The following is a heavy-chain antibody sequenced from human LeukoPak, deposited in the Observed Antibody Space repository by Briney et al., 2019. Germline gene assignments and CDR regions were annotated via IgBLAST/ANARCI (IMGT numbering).Heavy chain of an antibody. CDR1: GGTFSSYA. D-gene: IGHD3-22*01. J-gene: IGHJ4*02. CDR2: IIPILGIA. Sequence: ASVKVSCKASGGTFSSYAISWVRQAPGQGLEWMGRIIPILGIANYAQKFQGRVTITADKSRSTAYMELSSLRSEDTAVYYCARALYYYDSSENFFDYWGQGTLVTVSS. V-gene: IGHV1-69*04. CDR3: ARALYYYDSSENFFDY.